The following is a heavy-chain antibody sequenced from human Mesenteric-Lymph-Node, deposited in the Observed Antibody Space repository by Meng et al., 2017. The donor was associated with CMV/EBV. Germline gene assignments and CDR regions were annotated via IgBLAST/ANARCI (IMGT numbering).Heavy chain of an antibody. D-gene: IGHD3-10*01. V-gene: IGHV3-21*04. Sequence: GESLKISCAASGFTFSSYSMNWVRQAPGKGLEWVSSISSSSSYIYYADSVKGRFTTSRDNSKNTLYLQMNSLRAEDTAVYYCAKDQPAPMVRGERYYWGQGTLVTVSS. CDR1: GFTFSSYS. CDR2: ISSSSSYI. CDR3: AKDQPAPMVRGERYY. J-gene: IGHJ4*02.